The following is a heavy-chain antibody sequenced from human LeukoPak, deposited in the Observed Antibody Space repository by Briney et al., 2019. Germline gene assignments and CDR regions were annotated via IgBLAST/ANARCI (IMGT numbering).Heavy chain of an antibody. J-gene: IGHJ4*02. Sequence: PGGSLRLSCAASGFTFNSYAMAWVRQAPGKGLEWVSNIASGGNTYYADSVKGRFTISRDNSKNTLYLQMNNLRAEDTAVYYRAKRGISGSYYFDYWGQGTLVTVSS. CDR3: AKRGISGSYYFDY. D-gene: IGHD3-10*01. V-gene: IGHV3-23*01. CDR2: IASGGNT. CDR1: GFTFNSYA.